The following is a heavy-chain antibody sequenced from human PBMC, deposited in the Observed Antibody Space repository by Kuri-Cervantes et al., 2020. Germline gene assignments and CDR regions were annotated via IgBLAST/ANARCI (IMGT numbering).Heavy chain of an antibody. D-gene: IGHD4-17*01. CDR3: ARDHPPTVTTDYDYMDL. J-gene: IGHJ6*03. CDR2: IYHSGST. CDR1: GYSISSCCY. Sequence: SETLSLTCAVSGYSISSCCYWGWIRQPPGKGLDWIGSIYHSGSTYYNPSLKSRITISLGTSKNQFSLKLSSVTAADTAVYFCARDHPPTVTTDYDYMDLLGKGTTVTVSS. V-gene: IGHV4-38-2*02.